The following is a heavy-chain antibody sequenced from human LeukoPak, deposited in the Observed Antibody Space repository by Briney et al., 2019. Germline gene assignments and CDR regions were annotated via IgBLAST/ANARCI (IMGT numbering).Heavy chain of an antibody. CDR3: VRRGRDGYNYFDF. V-gene: IGHV5-51*01. CDR1: GYSFTSYW. Sequence: GESLKISCKGSGYSFTSYWIGWVRQMPGKGLEWIGIIYPVDSDTRYSPSFQGQVTISADKSISTAYLQWSSLKASDTAMYYCVRRGRDGYNYFDFWGLGTLVTVSS. CDR2: IYPVDSDT. J-gene: IGHJ4*02. D-gene: IGHD5-24*01.